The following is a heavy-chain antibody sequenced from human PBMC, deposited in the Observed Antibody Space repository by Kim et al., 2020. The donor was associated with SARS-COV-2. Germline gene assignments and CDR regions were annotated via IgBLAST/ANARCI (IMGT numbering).Heavy chain of an antibody. CDR1: GFTFSSYS. V-gene: IGHV3-48*04. CDR2: ISSRSTTI. CDR3: ARPSGYSSRWVGDGDWFVP. D-gene: IGHD6-13*01. J-gene: IGHJ5*02. Sequence: GGSLRLSCAASGFTFSSYSMIWVRQAPGKGLEWVAYISSRSTTIYYADSVMGRFTISRDDAKNSLYLQMNSLRAEDTAVYYCARPSGYSSRWVGDGDWFVPWCAGAPVT.